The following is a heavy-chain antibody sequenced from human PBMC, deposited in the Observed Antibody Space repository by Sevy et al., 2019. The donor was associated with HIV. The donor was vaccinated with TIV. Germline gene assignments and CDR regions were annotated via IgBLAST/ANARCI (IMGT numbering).Heavy chain of an antibody. CDR3: AKSVPAAIGTTWGADFDY. Sequence: GGSLRLSCAASGFTFSSYAMSWVRQAPGKGLEWVSAISGSGGSTYYADSVKGRFTISRDNSKNTLYRKMNGLRAEETAVYYCAKSVPAAIGTTWGADFDYWGQGTLVTVSS. D-gene: IGHD2-2*01. V-gene: IGHV3-23*01. CDR2: ISGSGGST. J-gene: IGHJ4*02. CDR1: GFTFSSYA.